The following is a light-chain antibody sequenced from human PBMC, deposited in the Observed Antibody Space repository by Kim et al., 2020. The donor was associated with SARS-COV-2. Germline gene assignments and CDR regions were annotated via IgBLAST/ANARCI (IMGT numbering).Light chain of an antibody. V-gene: IGLV3-1*01. Sequence: SYELTQPPSVSVSPGQTASITCSGDKLGEKYACWYQQKPGQSPVLVIYQDTKRPSGIPERFSGSNSENTATLTISGTQAMDEADYYCQTWDSITVVFGGG. CDR2: QDT. J-gene: IGLJ2*01. CDR1: KLGEKY. CDR3: QTWDSITVV.